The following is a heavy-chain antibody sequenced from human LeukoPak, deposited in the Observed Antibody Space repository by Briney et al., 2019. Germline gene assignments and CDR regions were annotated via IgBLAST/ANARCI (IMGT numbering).Heavy chain of an antibody. CDR3: ASSTSGVVVPAAIDY. CDR1: GFTFSSYS. Sequence: GGSLRLSCAASGFTFSSYSMNWVRQAPGKGLEWVSYISSSSSTIYYADSVKGRFTISRDNAKNTLYLQMNSLRAEDTAVYYCASSTSGVVVPAAIDYWGQGTLVTVSS. J-gene: IGHJ4*02. CDR2: ISSSSSTI. V-gene: IGHV3-48*04. D-gene: IGHD2-2*01.